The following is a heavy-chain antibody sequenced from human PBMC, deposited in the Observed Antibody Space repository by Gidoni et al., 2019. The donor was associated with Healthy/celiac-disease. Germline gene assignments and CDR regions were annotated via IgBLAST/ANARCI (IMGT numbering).Heavy chain of an antibody. D-gene: IGHD1-26*01. Sequence: QVQLVESGGGVVQPGRSLRLSCAASGFTFSSYGMHWVRQAPGKGLEWVAVIWYDGSNKYYADSVKGRFTISRDNSKNTLYLQMNSLRAEDTAVYYCARDRSGSYCDYWGQGTLVTVSS. CDR2: IWYDGSNK. CDR3: ARDRSGSYCDY. CDR1: GFTFSSYG. V-gene: IGHV3-33*01. J-gene: IGHJ4*02.